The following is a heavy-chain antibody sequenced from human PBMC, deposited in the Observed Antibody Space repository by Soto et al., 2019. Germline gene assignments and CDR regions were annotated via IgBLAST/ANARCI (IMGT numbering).Heavy chain of an antibody. J-gene: IGHJ1*01. Sequence: GASLKISCKGSGYSFTSYWISWVRQMPGKGLEWMGRIDPSDSYTNYSPSFQGHVTISADKSISTAYLQWSSLKASDTAMYYCASCSGGSCYVFQHWGQGTLVTVSS. V-gene: IGHV5-10-1*01. CDR2: IDPSDSYT. D-gene: IGHD2-15*01. CDR3: ASCSGGSCYVFQH. CDR1: GYSFTSYW.